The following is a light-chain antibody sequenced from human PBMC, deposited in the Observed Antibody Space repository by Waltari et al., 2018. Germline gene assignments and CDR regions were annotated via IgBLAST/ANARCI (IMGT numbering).Light chain of an antibody. J-gene: IGKJ1*01. V-gene: IGKV3-20*01. Sequence: EIVMTQSPGTLTLSPGERATLSCRASQRFGSNYLAWYQRKPGQAPRLLLYGASNRPTGIPDRFSGSGSGTDFTLTISRLEPQDFAVYYCHQYATSPLTFGQGTKVEI. CDR1: QRFGSNY. CDR3: HQYATSPLT. CDR2: GAS.